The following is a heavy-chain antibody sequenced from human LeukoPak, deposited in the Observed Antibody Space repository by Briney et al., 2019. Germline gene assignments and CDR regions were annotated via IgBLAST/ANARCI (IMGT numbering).Heavy chain of an antibody. CDR2: ISYDGSNK. Sequence: GGSLRLSCAASGFTFSSYAMHWVRQAPGKGLEWVAVISYDGSNKYYADSVKGRFTISRDNSKNTLYLQMNSLRAEDTAVYYCARGRSELYYYDSSGPDIYWGQGTLVTVS. J-gene: IGHJ4*02. D-gene: IGHD3-22*01. CDR1: GFTFSSYA. V-gene: IGHV3-30*04. CDR3: ARGRSELYYYDSSGPDIY.